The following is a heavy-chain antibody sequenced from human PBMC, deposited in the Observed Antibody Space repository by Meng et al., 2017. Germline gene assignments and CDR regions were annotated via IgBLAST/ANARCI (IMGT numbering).Heavy chain of an antibody. J-gene: IGHJ4*02. V-gene: IGHV3-53*02. CDR1: GFTVSSNY. CDR2: SYSGGST. Sequence: VQLVGTGGGLIQPGGSLSLSWAASGFTVSSNYMSWVRQAPGKGLEWVSVSYSGGSTYYADSVKGRFTISRDNSKNTLYLQMNSLRAEDTAVYYCARDLGYWGQGTLVTVSS. D-gene: IGHD3-16*01. CDR3: ARDLGY.